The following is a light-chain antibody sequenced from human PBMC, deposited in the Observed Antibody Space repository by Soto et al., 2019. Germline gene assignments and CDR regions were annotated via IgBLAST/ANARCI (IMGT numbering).Light chain of an antibody. CDR2: DAS. Sequence: EIFLTQSPATLSLSPGQTAVLSCRASQTVYSYLAWYQHKPGQAPRLLIYDASKRATDIPARFSGSGSGTDFTLTISGLEPEDFAVYYCQQRANWPPLTFGGGTKVEI. V-gene: IGKV3-11*01. CDR3: QQRANWPPLT. J-gene: IGKJ4*01. CDR1: QTVYSY.